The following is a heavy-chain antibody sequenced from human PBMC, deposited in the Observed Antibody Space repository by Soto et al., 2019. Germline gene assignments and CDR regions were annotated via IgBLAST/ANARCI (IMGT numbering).Heavy chain of an antibody. CDR2: ISGSDGRT. Sequence: QLLESGGGLVPPGGSLRLSCAASGFTFSNYAMSWVRQAPGKGLEWVAGISGSDGRTFHADPVKGRFTISRDNSRNTLYMQMSRLRAQHTAVYYCARDQDDYGDSVLGDSYYYHSYGLDVWGQGTTVTVSS. CDR1: GFTFSNYA. V-gene: IGHV3-23*01. CDR3: ARDQDDYGDSVLGDSYYYHSYGLDV. J-gene: IGHJ6*02. D-gene: IGHD4-17*01.